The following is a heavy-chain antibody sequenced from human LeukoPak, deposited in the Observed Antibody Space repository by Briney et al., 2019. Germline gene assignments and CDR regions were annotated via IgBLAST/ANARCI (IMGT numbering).Heavy chain of an antibody. V-gene: IGHV3-53*01. CDR3: ARTYSSSSYSPFDY. J-gene: IGHJ4*02. CDR2: IYYGGSS. CDR1: GFTVSSNY. Sequence: PPGGSLRLSCAASGFTVSSNYMSWVRQAPGKGLEWVSVIYYGGSSYYGDSVKGRFTISRDNSKNTIYLQMNSLRAEDTAVYYCARTYSSSSYSPFDYWGQGTLVTVSS. D-gene: IGHD6-13*01.